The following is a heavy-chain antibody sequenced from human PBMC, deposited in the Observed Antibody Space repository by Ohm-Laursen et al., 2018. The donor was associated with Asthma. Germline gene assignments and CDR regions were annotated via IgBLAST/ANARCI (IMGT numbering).Heavy chain of an antibody. CDR1: GDSISNGGYY. V-gene: IGHV4-61*08. CDR2: IYYTEST. J-gene: IGHJ4*02. D-gene: IGHD3-3*01. Sequence: SDTLSLTCTVSGDSISNGGYYWSWIRQPPGKGLEWIGYIYYTESTNYNPSLKSRVTISVDTSKSQSSLKLSSVTAADTAVYYCARVWSGCLGDWGQGTLVTVSS. CDR3: ARVWSGCLGD.